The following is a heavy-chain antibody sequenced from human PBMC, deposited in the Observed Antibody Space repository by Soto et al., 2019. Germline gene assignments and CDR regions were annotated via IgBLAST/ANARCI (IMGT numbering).Heavy chain of an antibody. D-gene: IGHD3-22*01. CDR2: ISYDGSNK. J-gene: IGHJ4*02. V-gene: IGHV3-30*03. CDR1: GFPFSSYG. CDR3: ASQTYYYDSSGYYRDY. Sequence: GGSMRLSCAAAGFPFSSYGMHWVRQDPGKGLEWVAVISYDGSNKYYADSVKGRFTISRDNAKNSLYLQMNSLRAEDTAVYYCASQTYYYDSSGYYRDYWGQGTLVTVSS.